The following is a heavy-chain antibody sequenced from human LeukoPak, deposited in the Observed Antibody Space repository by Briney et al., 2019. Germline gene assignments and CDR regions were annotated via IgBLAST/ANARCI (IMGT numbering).Heavy chain of an antibody. J-gene: IGHJ3*02. D-gene: IGHD6-19*01. CDR1: GFTFSSYE. Sequence: GGSLRLSCAASGFTFSSYEMNWVRQAPGKGLEWVSAISGSGGSTYYADSVKGRFTISKDNSKNTLYLQMNSLRAEDTAVYYCANFPPGMYSSGWYPDAFDIWGQGTMVTVSS. CDR3: ANFPPGMYSSGWYPDAFDI. CDR2: ISGSGGST. V-gene: IGHV3-23*01.